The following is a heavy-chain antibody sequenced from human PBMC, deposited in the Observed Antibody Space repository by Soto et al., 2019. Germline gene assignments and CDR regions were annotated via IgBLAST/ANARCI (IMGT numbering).Heavy chain of an antibody. Sequence: EVQLLESGGGLVQPGGSLRLSCAASGFTFNNYAMTWVRQAPGKGLEWVSAISGGGDTTSYEDSVKGRFTVSRDGSTNTLYLQMSSLRAADTALYYCAKGRVGSGSLTPRVDFWGQGTLVTVSS. D-gene: IGHD3-10*01. CDR2: ISGGGDTT. V-gene: IGHV3-23*01. CDR1: GFTFNNYA. J-gene: IGHJ4*02. CDR3: AKGRVGSGSLTPRVDF.